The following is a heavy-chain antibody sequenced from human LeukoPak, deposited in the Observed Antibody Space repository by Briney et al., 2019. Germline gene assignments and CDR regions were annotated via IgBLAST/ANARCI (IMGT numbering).Heavy chain of an antibody. CDR2: IYYSGST. CDR1: GGSISSYY. D-gene: IGHD3-22*01. J-gene: IGHJ4*02. CDR3: ARREPDSSGYYRPFDY. V-gene: IGHV4-59*08. Sequence: PSETLSLTCTLSGGSISSYYWSWIRQPPGKGLEWIGYIYYSGSTNYNPSLKSRVTISVDTSKNQFSLKLSSVTAADTAVYYCARREPDSSGYYRPFDYWGQGTLVTVSS.